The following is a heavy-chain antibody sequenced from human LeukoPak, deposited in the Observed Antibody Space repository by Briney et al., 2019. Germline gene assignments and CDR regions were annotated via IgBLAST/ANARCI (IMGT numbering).Heavy chain of an antibody. CDR1: GYNFNTYW. CDR2: IYPGDSDT. Sequence: GESLKISCQGSGYNFNTYWVAWVRQLPGKGLEWMGIIYPGDSDTRYSPSFQGQVTISADKSISTAYLQWSSLKASDTAMYYCARQAPTYYYDSSGYYYLDYWGQGTLVTVSS. J-gene: IGHJ4*02. CDR3: ARQAPTYYYDSSGYYYLDY. V-gene: IGHV5-51*01. D-gene: IGHD3-22*01.